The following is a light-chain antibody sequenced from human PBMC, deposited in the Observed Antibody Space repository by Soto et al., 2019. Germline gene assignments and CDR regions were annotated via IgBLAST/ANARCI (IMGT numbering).Light chain of an antibody. J-gene: IGKJ3*01. CDR1: QSVSVNS. CDR2: AAS. Sequence: EIVLTQSPGTLSLSPGERATLSCRASQSVSVNSLAWYQQKGGQAPRILIYAASTRATGVPDRFSGTGSGTDFALTISRLETDDSAVYYCQQSGGSPFTFGPGTKVDIK. CDR3: QQSGGSPFT. V-gene: IGKV3-20*01.